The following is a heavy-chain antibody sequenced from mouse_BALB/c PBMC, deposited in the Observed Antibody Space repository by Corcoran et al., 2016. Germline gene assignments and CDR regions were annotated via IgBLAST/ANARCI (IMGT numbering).Heavy chain of an antibody. Sequence: EVQLQQSGAELVKPGASVKLSCTASGFNIKDTYMHWVKQRPEQGLEWIGRIDPANGNTKYDPKFQGKATITADTSSNTAYLQLSSLTSEDTAVYYCARSGGNYDYAMDYWGQGPSVPVSS. D-gene: IGHD2-1*01. CDR1: GFNIKDTY. CDR3: ARSGGNYDYAMDY. J-gene: IGHJ4*01. V-gene: IGHV14-3*02. CDR2: IDPANGNT.